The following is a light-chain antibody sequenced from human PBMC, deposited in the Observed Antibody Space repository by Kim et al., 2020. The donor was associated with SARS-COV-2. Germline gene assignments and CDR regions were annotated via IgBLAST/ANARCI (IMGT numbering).Light chain of an antibody. J-gene: IGLJ1*01. CDR3: AAWDDNMNGYV. V-gene: IGLV1-47*01. CDR2: RNN. CDR1: NSNIGGNS. Sequence: QLVLTQPPSASGTPGQRVTISCSGSNSNIGGNSVYWYQQLPGTAPKLLIYRNNNRRSGVPDRFSGSKSGTSASLAISGLRSEDEADYYCAAWDDNMNGYVFGTGTKVTVL.